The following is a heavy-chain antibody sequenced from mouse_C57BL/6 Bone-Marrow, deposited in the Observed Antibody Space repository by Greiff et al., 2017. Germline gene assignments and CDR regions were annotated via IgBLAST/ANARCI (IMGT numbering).Heavy chain of an antibody. D-gene: IGHD1-1*01. V-gene: IGHV1-26*01. CDR1: GYTFTDYY. CDR3: ARDYYGSSWYFDY. CDR2: INPNNGGT. Sequence: EVQLQQSGPELVKPGASVKISCKASGYTFTDYYMNWVKQRHGKSREWIGDINPNNGGTSYNQKLKGKATLTVDKSSSTAYMELRSLTSEDSAVYYCARDYYGSSWYFDYWGQGTILSVSS. J-gene: IGHJ2*01.